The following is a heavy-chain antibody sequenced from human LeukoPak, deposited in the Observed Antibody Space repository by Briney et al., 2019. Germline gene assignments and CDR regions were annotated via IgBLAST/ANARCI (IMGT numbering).Heavy chain of an antibody. D-gene: IGHD4-23*01. Sequence: SETLSLTCAVSGGSISSSNWWSWVRQPPGKGLEWIGEIYHSGSTYYNPSLKSRVTISVDTSKNQFSLKLSSVTAADTAVYYCARYGGNSPFDYWGQGTLVTVSS. CDR2: IYHSGST. J-gene: IGHJ4*02. V-gene: IGHV4-4*02. CDR3: ARYGGNSPFDY. CDR1: GGSISSSNW.